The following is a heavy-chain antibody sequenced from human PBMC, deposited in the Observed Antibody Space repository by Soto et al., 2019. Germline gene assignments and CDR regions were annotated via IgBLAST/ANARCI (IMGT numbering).Heavy chain of an antibody. CDR3: ARSQGSSTSLELYYYYYYGMEV. CDR1: GGTFSSYA. V-gene: IGHV1-69*01. Sequence: QVQLVQSGAEVKKPGSSVKVSCKASGGTFSSYAISWVRQAPGQGLEWMGGIIPISDTTNYAQKFQGRVTITADESTSTAYMELSSLRSEDTAVYYWARSQGSSTSLELYYYYYYGMEVWGQGTKVTVSS. J-gene: IGHJ6*02. D-gene: IGHD2-2*01. CDR2: IIPISDTT.